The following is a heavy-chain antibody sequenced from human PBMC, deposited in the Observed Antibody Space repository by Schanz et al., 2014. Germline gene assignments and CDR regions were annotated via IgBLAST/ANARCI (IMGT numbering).Heavy chain of an antibody. D-gene: IGHD3-3*01. CDR1: GYTFTSYG. CDR3: AMSAGRDFWSGYYTRFDY. J-gene: IGHJ4*01. Sequence: QIQLVQSGPEVKKPGASVKVSCKASGYTFTSYGISWVRQATGQGLEWMGWMNPKTGNTDHAQKFQGRVTMTTDTYTSTVYMELRSRRSDDTAVYYCAMSAGRDFWSGYYTRFDYWGQGTLVTVSP. CDR2: MNPKTGNT. V-gene: IGHV1-18*01.